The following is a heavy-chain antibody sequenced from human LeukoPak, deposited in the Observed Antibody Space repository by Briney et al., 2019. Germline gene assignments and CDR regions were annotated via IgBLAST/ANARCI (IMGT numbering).Heavy chain of an antibody. V-gene: IGHV1-69*05. CDR3: ARVFARGGEISGSYYYY. J-gene: IGHJ4*02. Sequence: SVKVSCKASGGTFSSYAISWVRQAPGQGLGWMGGIIPMFGTANYAQKFQGRVTITTEESTSTAYMELSSLGSEDTAMYYCARVFARGGEISGSYYYYWGQGTLVTVSS. CDR1: GGTFSSYA. CDR2: IIPMFGTA. D-gene: IGHD1-26*01.